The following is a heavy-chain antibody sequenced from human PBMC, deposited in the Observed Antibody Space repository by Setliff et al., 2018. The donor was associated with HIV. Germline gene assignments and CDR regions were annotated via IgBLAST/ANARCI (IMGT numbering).Heavy chain of an antibody. CDR2: MYHTGST. CDR1: GYSISSGCY. D-gene: IGHD3-10*01. CDR3: AASVADYGKGGGMGY. Sequence: SETLSLTCAVSGYSISSGCYWGWIRQPPGKGLEWIGNMYHTGSTYYSPSLNSRFTISVDTSKNQFSLKLRSVTAADTAVYYCAASVADYGKGGGMGYWGQGTLVTVSS. V-gene: IGHV4-38-2*01. J-gene: IGHJ4*02.